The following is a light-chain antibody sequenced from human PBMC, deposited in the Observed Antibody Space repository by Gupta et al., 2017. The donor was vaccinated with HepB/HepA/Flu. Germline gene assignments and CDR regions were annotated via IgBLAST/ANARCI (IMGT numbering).Light chain of an antibody. J-gene: IGLJ3*02. CDR1: SSNIGSNT. V-gene: IGLV1-44*01. CDR2: NDN. Sequence: QSVLTQPPSASGTPGQRVTISCSGGSSNIGSNTVNWYQQLPGTAPKLLIYNDNQRPSGVPDRFSGSKSGTSASLAISGLQSEDEADYYCAPWDDSLNGPVFGGGTKLTVL. CDR3: APWDDSLNGPV.